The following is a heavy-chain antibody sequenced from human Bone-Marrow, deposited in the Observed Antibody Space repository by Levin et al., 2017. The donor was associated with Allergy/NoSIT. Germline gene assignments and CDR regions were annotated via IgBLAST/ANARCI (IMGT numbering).Heavy chain of an antibody. J-gene: IGHJ6*02. V-gene: IGHV3-53*01. D-gene: IGHD3-10*01. CDR3: ARDYGSGSYWVGMDV. Sequence: HTGGSLRLSCAASGFTVSSNYMSWVRQAPGKGLEWVSVIYRGGSTYYADSVKGRFTISRDNSKNTVYLQMNSLRAEDTAFYYCARDYGSGSYWVGMDVWGQGITVTVSS. CDR2: IYRGGST. CDR1: GFTVSSNY.